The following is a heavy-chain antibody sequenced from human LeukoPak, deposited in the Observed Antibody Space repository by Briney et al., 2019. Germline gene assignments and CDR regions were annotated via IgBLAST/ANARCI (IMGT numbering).Heavy chain of an antibody. CDR1: GFGFSSYW. J-gene: IGHJ4*02. Sequence: GGSLRLSCAASGFGFSSYWMHWVRQAPGRGLVWVSHISPDGSSTSYADSVKGRFTISRDNAKNTLFLQMNSLRAEDTAVYYCTRETYYYDNWGPGTLVTVSS. D-gene: IGHD2-21*01. V-gene: IGHV3-74*01. CDR3: TRETYYYDN. CDR2: ISPDGSST.